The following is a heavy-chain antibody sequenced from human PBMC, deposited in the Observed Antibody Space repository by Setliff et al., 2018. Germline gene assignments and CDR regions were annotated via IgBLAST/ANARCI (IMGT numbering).Heavy chain of an antibody. CDR1: GDSISDISYY. CDR2: IYYSGTA. J-gene: IGHJ6*03. CDR3: ARALASGSYYGQSSYYMDV. D-gene: IGHD3-10*01. V-gene: IGHV4-39*01. Sequence: SETLSLTCTISGDSISDISYYWGFIRQSPGKGPEWIGSIYYSGTAYYNPSLESRVTMFVDTSKNQFSLRLNSVTAEDTAVYYCARALASGSYYGQSSYYMDVWGKGTTVTVSS.